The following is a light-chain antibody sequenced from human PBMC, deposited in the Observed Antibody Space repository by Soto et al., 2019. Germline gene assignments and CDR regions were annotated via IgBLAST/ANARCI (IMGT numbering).Light chain of an antibody. J-gene: IGKJ1*01. Sequence: EIVLTQSAGILSLSPGEGATLSCRASQSVSNDFLAWYQQKPGQAPRLLIYGASTRATGVPPRFSGSGSGTDFTLTISSLQSEDFALYYCHQRQSWPRTLGQGTKV. V-gene: IGKV3-15*01. CDR3: HQRQSWPRT. CDR1: QSVSNDF. CDR2: GAS.